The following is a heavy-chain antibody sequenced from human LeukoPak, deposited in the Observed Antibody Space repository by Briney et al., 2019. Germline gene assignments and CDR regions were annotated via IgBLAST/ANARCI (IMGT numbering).Heavy chain of an antibody. V-gene: IGHV3-7*01. CDR3: ARDAGRIAARHDY. J-gene: IGHJ4*02. CDR1: GFTFSSYW. CDR2: IKQDGSEK. D-gene: IGHD6-6*01. Sequence: QPGGSLRLSCAASGFTFSSYWMSWVRQAPGKGLEWVANIKQDGSEKYYVDSVKGRFTISRDNAKNSLYLQMNSLRAEDTAVYYCARDAGRIAARHDYWGQGTLVTVSS.